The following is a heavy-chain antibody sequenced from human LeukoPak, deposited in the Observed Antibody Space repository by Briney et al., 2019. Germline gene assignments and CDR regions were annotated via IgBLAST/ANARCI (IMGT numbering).Heavy chain of an antibody. CDR1: GFTFSSYA. V-gene: IGHV3-23*01. D-gene: IGHD3-22*01. Sequence: QSGGSLRLSCAASGFTFSSYAMSWVRQAPGKGLEWVSAISGSGGSTYYADSVKGRFTISRDNSKNTLYLQMNSLRAEDTAVYYCAKDGWITMIVVAPNSYFDYWGQGTLVTVSS. J-gene: IGHJ4*02. CDR2: ISGSGGST. CDR3: AKDGWITMIVVAPNSYFDY.